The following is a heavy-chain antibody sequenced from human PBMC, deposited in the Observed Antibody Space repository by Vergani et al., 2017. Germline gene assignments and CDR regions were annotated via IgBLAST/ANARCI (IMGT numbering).Heavy chain of an antibody. CDR1: GYSFSSYG. J-gene: IGHJ4*02. V-gene: IGHV1-18*01. CDR3: ARDALFSVFGYCAGSTGYPDY. D-gene: IGHD2-8*02. Sequence: QVQLVQSGAEVKKPGASVKVSCKASGYSFSSYGITWVRQAPGQGLEWMGWIGTYGHKYEAQKFQGRVTMTTDTSTNTAYLGMRSLTYDDTAVYYCARDALFSVFGYCAGSTGYPDYWGQGTLVTVSS. CDR2: IGTYGHK.